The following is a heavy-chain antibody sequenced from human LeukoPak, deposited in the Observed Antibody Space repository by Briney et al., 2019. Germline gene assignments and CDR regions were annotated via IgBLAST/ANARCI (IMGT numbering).Heavy chain of an antibody. CDR3: GIEISGFPDY. D-gene: IGHD6-19*01. V-gene: IGHV3-33*01. Sequence: GGSLRLSCAASGFTFSSYGMHWVRQAPGKGLEGGAVIWYDGSNKYYPDSVKGRFTISRDNSKNTLYLQMNSLRAEDTAVYYCGIEISGFPDYWGQGTLVTVSS. J-gene: IGHJ4*02. CDR1: GFTFSSYG. CDR2: IWYDGSNK.